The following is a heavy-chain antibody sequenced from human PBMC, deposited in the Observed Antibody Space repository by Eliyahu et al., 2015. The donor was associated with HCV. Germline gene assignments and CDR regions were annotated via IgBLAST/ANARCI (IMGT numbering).Heavy chain of an antibody. CDR1: GGSFSGYY. Sequence: QVQLQQWGAGLLKPSETLSLTCAVYGGSFSGYYWSWXRQPPGKGLEWIGEINHSGSTNYNPSLKSRVTISVDTSKNQFSLKLSSVTAADTAVYYCARALGATTNSPGYWGQGTLVTVSS. CDR3: ARALGATTNSPGY. D-gene: IGHD5-12*01. V-gene: IGHV4-34*01. J-gene: IGHJ4*02. CDR2: INHSGST.